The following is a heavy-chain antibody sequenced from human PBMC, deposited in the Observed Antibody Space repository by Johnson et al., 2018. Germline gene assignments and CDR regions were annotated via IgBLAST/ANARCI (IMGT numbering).Heavy chain of an antibody. V-gene: IGHV3-30*03. CDR2: ISYDGSNK. J-gene: IGHJ6*02. Sequence: QVQLVQSGGGVVQPGRSLRLSCAASGFTFSSYGMHWVRQAPGKGLEWVAVISYDGSNKYYADSVKGRFTISRDNSKNTLYLQMNSLRAEDTAVYYCGREQIVVVPRGMDVWGQGTTVTVSS. CDR1: GFTFSSYG. D-gene: IGHD2-21*01. CDR3: GREQIVVVPRGMDV.